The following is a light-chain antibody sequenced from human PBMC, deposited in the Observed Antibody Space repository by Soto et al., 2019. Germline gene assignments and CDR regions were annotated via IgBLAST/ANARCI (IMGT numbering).Light chain of an antibody. Sequence: EIVMTQSPATLSVSPGERATLSCRASQSISNNLAWYHQKPGQTPRLLIYVASTRATGIPARFSGSASGTEFTLTISSLQSEDFAVYYCQQYNNWPLALGQGTKLQI. J-gene: IGKJ2*01. CDR2: VAS. V-gene: IGKV3-15*01. CDR1: QSISNN. CDR3: QQYNNWPLA.